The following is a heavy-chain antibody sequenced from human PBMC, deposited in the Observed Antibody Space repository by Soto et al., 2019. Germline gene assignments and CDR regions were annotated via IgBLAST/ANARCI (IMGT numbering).Heavy chain of an antibody. CDR3: AKDQAEGGFTYGFFYYYGLDV. CDR2: TDTSGGST. Sequence: QPGGSLRLSCTASGFSLKTYAMSWVRQAPGRGLEWVSATDTSGGSTYYADSVKGRFTVSRDNSKNTLHLQMNSLRAEDTAVYYCAKDQAEGGFTYGFFYYYGLDVWGQGTTVTVSS. J-gene: IGHJ6*02. D-gene: IGHD3-10*01. V-gene: IGHV3-23*01. CDR1: GFSLKTYA.